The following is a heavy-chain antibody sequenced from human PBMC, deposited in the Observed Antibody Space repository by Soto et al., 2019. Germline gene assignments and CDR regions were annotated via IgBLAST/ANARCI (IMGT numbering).Heavy chain of an antibody. J-gene: IGHJ6*02. D-gene: IGHD4-17*01. Sequence: GGSLRLSCAASGFTFSSYSMNWVRQAPGKGLEWVSSISSSSSYIYYADSVKGRFTISRDNAKNSLYLQMNSLRAEDTAVYYCARDPPFSTVTTYYYYGMDVWGQGTTVTVSS. CDR1: GFTFSSYS. CDR2: ISSSSSYI. V-gene: IGHV3-21*01. CDR3: ARDPPFSTVTTYYYYGMDV.